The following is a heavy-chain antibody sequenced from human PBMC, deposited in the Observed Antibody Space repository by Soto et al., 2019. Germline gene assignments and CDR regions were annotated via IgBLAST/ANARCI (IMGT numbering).Heavy chain of an antibody. Sequence: ASLKVSCKASGFTFTGYYIHWVRQVPGQGLEWMGWIKSNGDDTKYAQKFQERVTMTRDTPMNTVYMELSRLRSDDTAVYYCARDQRSYGEPPFDYWGQGTLVTVSS. CDR2: IKSNGDDT. CDR1: GFTFTGYY. V-gene: IGHV1-2*02. D-gene: IGHD2-21*01. CDR3: ARDQRSYGEPPFDY. J-gene: IGHJ4*02.